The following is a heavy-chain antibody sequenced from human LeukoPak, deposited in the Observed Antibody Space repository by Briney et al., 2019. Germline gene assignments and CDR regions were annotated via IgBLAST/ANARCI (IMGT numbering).Heavy chain of an antibody. V-gene: IGHV3-53*01. CDR1: GFTVSDNY. CDR2: ISGGGST. CDR3: ARGGDTIGSIRSPFDT. D-gene: IGHD3-22*01. Sequence: GGSLRLSCAASGFTVSDNYTSWVRQAPGKGLEWVSAISGGGSTYYADSVKGRFIISRDNSKNTVYLQLNSLRAEDTAVYYCARGGDTIGSIRSPFDTWGQGTMVTVSS. J-gene: IGHJ3*02.